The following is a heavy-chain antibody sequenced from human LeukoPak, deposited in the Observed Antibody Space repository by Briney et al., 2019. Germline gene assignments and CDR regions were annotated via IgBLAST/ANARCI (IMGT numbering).Heavy chain of an antibody. CDR1: GFTFSSYS. Sequence: GGSLRLSCAASGFTFSSYSMNWVREAPGKGLEWVSSICSSSSYIYYADSVKGRFTISRDNAKNSLYLQMNSLRAEDTAVYYCARGFPTRHSSSSEWDYWGQGTLVTVSS. CDR3: ARGFPTRHSSSSEWDY. D-gene: IGHD6-6*01. J-gene: IGHJ4*02. CDR2: ICSSSSYI. V-gene: IGHV3-21*01.